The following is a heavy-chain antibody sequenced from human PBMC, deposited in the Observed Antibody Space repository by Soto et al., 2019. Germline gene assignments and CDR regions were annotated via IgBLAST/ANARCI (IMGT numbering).Heavy chain of an antibody. D-gene: IGHD3-22*01. CDR1: GFTFSSYG. J-gene: IGHJ4*02. Sequence: PGGSLRLSCAAAGFTFSSYGMHWVRQAPGKGLEWVVVISYDGSNKYYADSVKGRFTISRDNSKNPLYLQMNSLRAEDTAVYYCAKTQNHYYYDSSGYYTLAYWGQGTLVTVSS. V-gene: IGHV3-30*18. CDR2: ISYDGSNK. CDR3: AKTQNHYYYDSSGYYTLAY.